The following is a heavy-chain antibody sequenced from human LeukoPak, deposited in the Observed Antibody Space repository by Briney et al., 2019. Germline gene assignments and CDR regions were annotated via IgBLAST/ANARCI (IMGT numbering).Heavy chain of an antibody. D-gene: IGHD4-17*01. CDR1: GFTVSSNY. V-gene: IGHV3-53*01. J-gene: IGHJ4*02. CDR2: LYSGGST. Sequence: GGSLRLSCAASGFTVSSNYMSWVRQAPGKGLEWVSVLYSGGSTYYAASVKGRFTISRDNSKNTLYLQMNSLRAEDTAVYYCAREGDLRAGSYGDYFDYWGQGTLVTVSS. CDR3: AREGDLRAGSYGDYFDY.